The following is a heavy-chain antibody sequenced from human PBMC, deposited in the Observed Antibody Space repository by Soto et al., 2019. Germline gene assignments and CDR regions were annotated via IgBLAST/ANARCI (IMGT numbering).Heavy chain of an antibody. V-gene: IGHV5-51*01. CDR1: GYSFTSYW. Sequence: PGESLKISCKGSGYSFTSYWTGWVRQMPGKGLEWMGIIYPGDSDTRYSPSFQGQVTISADKSISTAYLQWSSLKASDTAMYYCARSRERGHYYYYGMDVWGQGTTVTVSS. CDR2: IYPGDSDT. CDR3: ARSRERGHYYYYGMDV. J-gene: IGHJ6*02.